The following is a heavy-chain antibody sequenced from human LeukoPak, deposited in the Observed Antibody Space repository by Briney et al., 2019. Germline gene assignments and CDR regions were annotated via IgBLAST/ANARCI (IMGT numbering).Heavy chain of an antibody. Sequence: PSETLSLTCAVYCGSFSGYHWSWIRQPPGKGLEWIGEINHSGSTNYNPSLKSRVTISVDTSKNQFSLKLSSVTAADTAVYYCARRIEQWLGFDYWGQGTLVTVSS. D-gene: IGHD6-19*01. V-gene: IGHV4-34*01. J-gene: IGHJ4*02. CDR1: CGSFSGYH. CDR3: ARRIEQWLGFDY. CDR2: INHSGST.